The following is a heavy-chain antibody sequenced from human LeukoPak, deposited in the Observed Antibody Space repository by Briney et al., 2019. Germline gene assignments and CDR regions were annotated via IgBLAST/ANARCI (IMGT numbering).Heavy chain of an antibody. J-gene: IGHJ4*02. D-gene: IGHD4-17*01. V-gene: IGHV3-15*01. CDR1: GFTFSNAW. CDR2: IKRKTDGGTT. Sequence: PGGSLRLSCAASGFTFSNAWMSWVRQAPGKGLEWVGRIKRKTDGGTTDYAAPVKGRFTISRDDSKNTLYLQMNSLKTEDTAVYYCTAVKYGDYWAFDYWGQGTLVTVSS. CDR3: TAVKYGDYWAFDY.